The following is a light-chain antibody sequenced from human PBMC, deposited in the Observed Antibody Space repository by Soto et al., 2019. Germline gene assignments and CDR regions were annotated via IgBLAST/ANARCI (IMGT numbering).Light chain of an antibody. Sequence: EVVLTQSPGTLSVSPGEGATLSCRASQSVISTYLAWYQQKPGQAPRLLIYGASSMATGIPDRFRGSGSGTDFTLTISRLEPEDFAVYYCHQHGSSPFTFGPGTKVDIK. J-gene: IGKJ3*01. V-gene: IGKV3-20*01. CDR3: HQHGSSPFT. CDR1: QSVISTY. CDR2: GAS.